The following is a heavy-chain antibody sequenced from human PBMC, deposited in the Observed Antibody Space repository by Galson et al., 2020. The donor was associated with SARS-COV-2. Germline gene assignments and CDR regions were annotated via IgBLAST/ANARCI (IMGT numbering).Heavy chain of an antibody. Sequence: SESLSLTCTVSGGSIYSGSYYWSWIRQPAGKGLEWIGRIYTSGSSNYNPSLKSRVTISLDTSKNQFSLRLSSVTAADTAVYYCARESRWELYFDYWGQGTLVTVSS. V-gene: IGHV4-61*02. CDR3: ARESRWELYFDY. J-gene: IGHJ4*02. CDR2: IYTSGSS. D-gene: IGHD1-26*01. CDR1: GGSIYSGSYY.